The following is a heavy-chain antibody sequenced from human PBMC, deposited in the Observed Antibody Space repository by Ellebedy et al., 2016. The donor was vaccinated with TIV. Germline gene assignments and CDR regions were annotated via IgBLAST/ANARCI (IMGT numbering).Heavy chain of an antibody. CDR1: GFTFSSYG. V-gene: IGHV3-30*03. Sequence: GESLKISCAASGFTFSSYGMHWVRQAPGKGLEWVAVISYDGTNKYYADSVKGRFTMSRDNPKNTLYLQMNSLRAEDTAVYYCARANSDSTFDMWGQGTMVTVSS. J-gene: IGHJ3*02. CDR3: ARANSDSTFDM. CDR2: ISYDGTNK. D-gene: IGHD4-11*01.